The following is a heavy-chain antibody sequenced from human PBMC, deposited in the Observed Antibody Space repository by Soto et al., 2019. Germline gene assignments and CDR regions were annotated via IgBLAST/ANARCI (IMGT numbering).Heavy chain of an antibody. CDR3: AISNTAMVPRFDY. J-gene: IGHJ4*02. V-gene: IGHV4-59*08. D-gene: IGHD5-18*01. Sequence: QVQLQESGPGLVKPSETLSLTCTVSGGSMSSYYWSWIRQPPGKGLEWIGYIYYSGSTNYNPTLKSRVTISGDTSRTQFSLKLSSVTAADTALYYCAISNTAMVPRFDYWGQGTLVIVSS. CDR2: IYYSGST. CDR1: GGSMSSYY.